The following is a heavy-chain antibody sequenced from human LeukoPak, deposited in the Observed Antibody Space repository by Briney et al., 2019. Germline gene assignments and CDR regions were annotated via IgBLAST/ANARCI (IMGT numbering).Heavy chain of an antibody. CDR1: GFTFSRYV. J-gene: IGHJ4*02. V-gene: IGHV3-23*01. Sequence: GGSLRLSCGASGFTFSRYVMSGVREAPGRGLEWVLAMCGSGDRTDCADSVKARFTISRENSKNTLYMQMNSLRAEDTAVYYCAKHLFLTGPFDYWGQGTLVTVSS. CDR3: AKHLFLTGPFDY. D-gene: IGHD3-9*01. CDR2: MCGSGDRT.